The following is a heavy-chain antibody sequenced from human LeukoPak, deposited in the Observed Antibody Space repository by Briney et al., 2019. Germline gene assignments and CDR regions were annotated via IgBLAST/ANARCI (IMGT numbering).Heavy chain of an antibody. CDR2: ITWNSDNI. Sequence: PGGSLRLSCAASGFTFDDYAMHWVRQAPGKGLEWVSGITWNSDNIEYADSVKGRFTISRDNAKNTLYLQMNSLRAEDTAVYYCAGTYYYDKGAFDIWGQGTMVTVSS. J-gene: IGHJ3*02. CDR1: GFTFDDYA. V-gene: IGHV3-9*01. CDR3: AGTYYYDKGAFDI. D-gene: IGHD3-22*01.